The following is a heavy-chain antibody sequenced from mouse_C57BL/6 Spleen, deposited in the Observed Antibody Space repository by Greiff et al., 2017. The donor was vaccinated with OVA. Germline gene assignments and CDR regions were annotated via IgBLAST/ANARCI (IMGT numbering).Heavy chain of an antibody. CDR1: GFTFSSYG. CDR2: ISSGGSYT. J-gene: IGHJ3*01. CDR3: ARRDGNYGWFAY. V-gene: IGHV5-6*02. D-gene: IGHD2-1*01. Sequence: EVKLMESGGDLVKPGGSLKLSCAASGFTFSSYGMSWVRQTPDKRLEWVATISSGGSYTYYPDSVTGRFTISRDNAKNTLYLQRSSLKSEDTAMYYCARRDGNYGWFAYWGQGTLVTVSA.